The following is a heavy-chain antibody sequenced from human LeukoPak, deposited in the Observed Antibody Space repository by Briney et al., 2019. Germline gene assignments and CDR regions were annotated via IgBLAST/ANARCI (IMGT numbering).Heavy chain of an antibody. V-gene: IGHV3-23*01. J-gene: IGHJ4*02. D-gene: IGHD6-6*01. Sequence: GGSLRLSCAASGFTFSSYAMSWVRQAPGKGLEWVSAISGSGGSTYYADSVKGRFTISRDNSKNPLYLQMNSLRAEDTAVYYCAKDAGSSSHKGYYFDYWGQGTLVTVSS. CDR3: AKDAGSSSHKGYYFDY. CDR2: ISGSGGST. CDR1: GFTFSSYA.